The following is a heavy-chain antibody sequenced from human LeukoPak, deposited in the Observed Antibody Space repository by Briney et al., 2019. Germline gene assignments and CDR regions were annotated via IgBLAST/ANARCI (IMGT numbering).Heavy chain of an antibody. CDR2: IRYDGSNK. D-gene: IGHD6-19*01. Sequence: GGSLRLSCAASGFTFSSYGMHWVGQAPGKGLEWVAFIRYDGSNKYYADSVKGRFTISRDNSKNTLYLQMNSLRAEDTAVYYCAKDGGYSSGWSASFDYWGQGTLVTVSS. CDR1: GFTFSSYG. J-gene: IGHJ4*02. CDR3: AKDGGYSSGWSASFDY. V-gene: IGHV3-30*02.